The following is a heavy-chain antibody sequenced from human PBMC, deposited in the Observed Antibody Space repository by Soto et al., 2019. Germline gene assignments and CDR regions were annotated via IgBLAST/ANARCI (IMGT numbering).Heavy chain of an antibody. J-gene: IGHJ4*02. D-gene: IGHD2-21*02. V-gene: IGHV3-7*05. CDR1: GFTFSSYW. Sequence: EVQLVESGGGLVQPGGSLRLSCAASGFTFSSYWMSWVRQAPGKGLEWVANIKQDGSEKYYVDSVKGRFTISRDNAKNSLYLQMNSLRAEDTAVYYCARALGDDDPFFDYWGQGTLVTVSS. CDR2: IKQDGSEK. CDR3: ARALGDDDPFFDY.